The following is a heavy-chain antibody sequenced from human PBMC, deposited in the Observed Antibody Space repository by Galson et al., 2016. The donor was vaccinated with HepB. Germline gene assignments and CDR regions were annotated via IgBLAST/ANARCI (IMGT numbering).Heavy chain of an antibody. CDR1: GDSVSGTNW. CDR3: VRILFGFQGMDV. D-gene: IGHD3-10*01. CDR2: ISRRESP. V-gene: IGHV4-4*02. J-gene: IGHJ6*02. Sequence: EPLSLTCAVSGDSVSGTNWWGWVRQPPGQGLEFIGEISRRESPNYSPSLKSRVTMSVDKSKNQFSLTLTSVTAADTAVYYCVRILFGFQGMDVWGQGTTVTVSS.